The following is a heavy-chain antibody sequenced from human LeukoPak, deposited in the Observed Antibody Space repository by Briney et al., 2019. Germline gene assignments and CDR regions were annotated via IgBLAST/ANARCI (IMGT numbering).Heavy chain of an antibody. J-gene: IGHJ4*02. V-gene: IGHV4-59*08. Sequence: SETLSLTCTISGGSITGYYWSWIRQPPGKGLEWIGYIFYSGSTSYNPSLKSRVTISVDTSKNQISLKLTSVTAAGTAVYYCARHYTSGWDLDYWGQGTPVTVSS. D-gene: IGHD6-19*01. CDR1: GGSITGYY. CDR2: IFYSGST. CDR3: ARHYTSGWDLDY.